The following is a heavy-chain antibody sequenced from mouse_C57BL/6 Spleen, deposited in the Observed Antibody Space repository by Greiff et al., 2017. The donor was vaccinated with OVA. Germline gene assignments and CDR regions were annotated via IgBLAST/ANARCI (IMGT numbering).Heavy chain of an antibody. D-gene: IGHD2-4*01. Sequence: QVQLQQSGAELARPGASVKLSCKASGYTFTSYGISWVKQRTGQGLEWIGEIYPRSGNTYYNEKFKGKATLTADKSSSTAYMELRSLTSEDSAVYFCARGDDYGGAYAMDYWGQGTSVTVSS. J-gene: IGHJ4*01. CDR3: ARGDDYGGAYAMDY. CDR1: GYTFTSYG. CDR2: IYPRSGNT. V-gene: IGHV1-81*01.